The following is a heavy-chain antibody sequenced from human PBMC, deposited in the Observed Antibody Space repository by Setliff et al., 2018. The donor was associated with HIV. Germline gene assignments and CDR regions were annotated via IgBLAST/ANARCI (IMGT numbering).Heavy chain of an antibody. CDR3: ARATFSSSWYPFDGFDI. V-gene: IGHV4-39*01. D-gene: IGHD6-13*01. CDR2: FYYDERADSGNT. CDR1: GGSISGDSYY. J-gene: IGHJ3*02. Sequence: SETLSLTCSVSGGSISGDSYYWGWIRQSPGKGLEWVGTFYYDERADSGNTFYNPSLKSRVGISIDTSKNQFSLRVTSVTAADTAVYYCARATFSSSWYPFDGFDIWGQGTMVTVSS.